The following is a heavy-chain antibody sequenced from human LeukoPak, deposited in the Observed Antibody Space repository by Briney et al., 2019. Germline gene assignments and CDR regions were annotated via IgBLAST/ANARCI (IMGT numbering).Heavy chain of an antibody. D-gene: IGHD3-10*01. Sequence: GGSLRLSCAASGFTFSSYWMHWVRQGPGKGLVWVSRFLSDGSRTTYADSLKGRFTISGDNAKNTLNLLMNSLRAEDTAVYYCARVGDYGSGFDYWGQGTLVTVSS. CDR1: GFTFSSYW. J-gene: IGHJ4*02. CDR3: ARVGDYGSGFDY. V-gene: IGHV3-74*01. CDR2: FLSDGSRT.